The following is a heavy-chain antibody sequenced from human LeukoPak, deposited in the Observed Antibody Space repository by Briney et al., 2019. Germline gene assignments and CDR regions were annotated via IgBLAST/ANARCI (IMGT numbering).Heavy chain of an antibody. J-gene: IGHJ4*02. D-gene: IGHD6-13*01. V-gene: IGHV3-7*03. CDR3: ARDSGWFRFDS. Sequence: GGSLRLSCAASGFTFSTYWMTWVRQAPGKGLEWVANIKEDGSDKYYVDSVKGRFTIPRDNAKSSLYLQMNGLRAEDTAVYFCARDSGWFRFDSWGQGTLVTVSS. CDR2: IKEDGSDK. CDR1: GFTFSTYW.